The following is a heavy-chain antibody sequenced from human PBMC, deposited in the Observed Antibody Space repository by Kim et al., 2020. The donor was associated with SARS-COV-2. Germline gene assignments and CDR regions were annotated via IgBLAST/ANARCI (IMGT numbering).Heavy chain of an antibody. CDR3: SRGIQKITMILVVMTSESVHVYS. CDR2: INHSGST. J-gene: IGHJ4*02. D-gene: IGHD3-22*01. Sequence: SETLSLTCAVYGGSFSDYSWTWIRQSPGKGLEWIGEINHSGSTNYNPSLRSRVTMSADTSKNQFSLRLSSVTAADTAIYYCSRGIQKITMILVVMTSESVHVYSWGQVTLVTVSS. CDR1: GGSFSDYS. V-gene: IGHV4-34*01.